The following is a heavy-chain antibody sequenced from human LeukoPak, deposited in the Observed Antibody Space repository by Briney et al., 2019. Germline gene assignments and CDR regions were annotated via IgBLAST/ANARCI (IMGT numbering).Heavy chain of an antibody. V-gene: IGHV4-34*01. CDR3: ARVPITIFGVGYNWFDP. J-gene: IGHJ5*02. CDR2: INHSGST. CDR1: GGSFSGYY. D-gene: IGHD3-3*01. Sequence: SEALSLTCAVYGGSFSGYYWSWIRQPPGKGLEWIGEINHSGSTNYNPSLKSRVTISVDTSKNQFSLKLSSVTAADTAVYYCARVPITIFGVGYNWFDPWGQGTLVTVSS.